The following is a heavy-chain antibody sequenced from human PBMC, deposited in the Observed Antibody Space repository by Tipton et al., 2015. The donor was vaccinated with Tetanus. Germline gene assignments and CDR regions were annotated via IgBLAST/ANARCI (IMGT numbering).Heavy chain of an antibody. V-gene: IGHV3-23*01. J-gene: IGHJ1*01. CDR1: GFTLGNYA. CDR3: AKALGGSAWYGT. D-gene: IGHD6-13*01. Sequence: SLRLSCAASGFTLGNYAMSWVRQAPGKGLEWVSGITGGNTYYADSVKGRFTISRDNSKNTLSLQMNSLRGEDTAVYYCAKALGGSAWYGTWGQGTLVAVSS. CDR2: ITGGNT.